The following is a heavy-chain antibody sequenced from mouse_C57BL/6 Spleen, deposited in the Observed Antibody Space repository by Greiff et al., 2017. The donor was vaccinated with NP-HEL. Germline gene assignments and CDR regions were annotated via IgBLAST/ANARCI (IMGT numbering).Heavy chain of an antibody. D-gene: IGHD2-4*01. J-gene: IGHJ2*01. Sequence: QVQLQQSGAELARPGASVKMSCKASGYTFTSYTMHWVKQRPGQGLEWIGYINPSSGYTKYNQKFKDKATLTADKSSSTAYMQLSSLTSEDSAVYYCAIYDYDFWENDYWGQGTTLTVSS. V-gene: IGHV1-4*01. CDR2: INPSSGYT. CDR3: AIYDYDFWENDY. CDR1: GYTFTSYT.